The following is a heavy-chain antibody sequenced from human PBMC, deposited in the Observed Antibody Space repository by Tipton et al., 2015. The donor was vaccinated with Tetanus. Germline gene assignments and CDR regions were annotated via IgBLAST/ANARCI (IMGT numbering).Heavy chain of an antibody. CDR3: AREGYCSSTSCYYYYGMDV. CDR1: GFTFSDYY. Sequence: SLRLSCAASGFTFSDYYMSWIRQAPGKGLEWVSYISSSGSTIYYADSVKGRFTISRDNAKNSLYLQMNSLRAEDTAVYYCAREGYCSSTSCYYYYGMDVWGQGTTVTVSS. V-gene: IGHV3-11*01. CDR2: ISSSGSTI. J-gene: IGHJ6*02. D-gene: IGHD2-2*01.